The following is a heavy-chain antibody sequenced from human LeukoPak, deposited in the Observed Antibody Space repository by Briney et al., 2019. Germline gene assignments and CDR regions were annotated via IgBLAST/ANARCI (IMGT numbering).Heavy chain of an antibody. V-gene: IGHV4-34*01. Sequence: PSETLSHTCAVYGGSFSGYYWSWIRQPPGKGLEWIGEINHSGSTNYNPSLKSRVTISVDTSKNQFSLKLSSVTAADTAVYYCARGHGRYFDWLLFAPGMDVWGQGTTVTVSS. J-gene: IGHJ6*02. CDR2: INHSGST. CDR3: ARGHGRYFDWLLFAPGMDV. CDR1: GGSFSGYY. D-gene: IGHD3-9*01.